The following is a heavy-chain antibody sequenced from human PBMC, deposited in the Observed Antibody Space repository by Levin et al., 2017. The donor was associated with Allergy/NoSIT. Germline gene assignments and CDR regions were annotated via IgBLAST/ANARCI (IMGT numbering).Heavy chain of an antibody. V-gene: IGHV3-11*01. J-gene: IGHJ4*02. CDR3: ARVTRCGGDCFFLDF. CDR2: ISGSGTII. D-gene: IGHD2-21*02. CDR1: GFTFSDYY. Sequence: GESLKISCAASGFTFSDYYMTWIRRAPGKGLEWVSYISGSGTIIYYGDAVKGRFTISRDNAESSLYLQMNSLSAEDTAVYYCARVTRCGGDCFFLDFWGQGALVTVSS.